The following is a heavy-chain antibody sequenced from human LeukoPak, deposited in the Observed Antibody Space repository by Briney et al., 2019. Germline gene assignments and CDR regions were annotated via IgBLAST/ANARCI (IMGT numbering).Heavy chain of an antibody. CDR1: GFTFSSYS. Sequence: GGSLRLSCAASGFTFSSYSMNWVRQAPGKGLEWVSVIYSGGDTYYVDSVKGRFTISRDNSKNTLYLQMNTLRAEDTAVYYCARRAGDYSHPYDYWGQGTLVTVSS. CDR2: IYSGGDT. J-gene: IGHJ4*02. V-gene: IGHV3-53*01. CDR3: ARRAGDYSHPYDY. D-gene: IGHD3-22*01.